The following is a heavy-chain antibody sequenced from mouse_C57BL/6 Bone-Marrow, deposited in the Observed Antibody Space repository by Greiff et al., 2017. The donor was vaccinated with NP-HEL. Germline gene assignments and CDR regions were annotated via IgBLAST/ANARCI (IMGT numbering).Heavy chain of an antibody. J-gene: IGHJ4*01. CDR1: GFTFSDYY. V-gene: IGHV5-16*01. Sequence: EVNVVESEGGLVQPGSSMKLSCTASGFTFSDYYMAWVRQVPEKGLEWVANINYDGSSTYYLDSLKSRFIISRDNAKNILYLQMSSLKSEDTATYYCARFYYYGSSLYYYAMDYWGQGTSVTVSS. CDR3: ARFYYYGSSLYYYAMDY. D-gene: IGHD1-1*01. CDR2: INYDGSST.